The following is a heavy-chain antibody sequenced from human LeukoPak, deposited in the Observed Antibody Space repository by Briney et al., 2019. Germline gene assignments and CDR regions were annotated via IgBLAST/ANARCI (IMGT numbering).Heavy chain of an antibody. D-gene: IGHD3-10*01. V-gene: IGHV4-39*01. CDR2: IYYSGST. J-gene: IGHJ4*02. CDR1: GGSISSSSYY. CDR3: ARHRRFGPDATYYFDY. Sequence: SETLSLTCTVSGGSISSSSYYWGWIRQPPGKGLEWIGSIYYSGSTYYNPSLKSRVTISVDTSKNQFSLKLSSVTAADTAVYYCARHRRFGPDATYYFDYWGQGTLVTVSS.